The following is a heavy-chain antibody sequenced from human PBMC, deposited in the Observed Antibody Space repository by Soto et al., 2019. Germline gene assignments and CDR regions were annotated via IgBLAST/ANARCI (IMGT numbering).Heavy chain of an antibody. Sequence: SVKVSCKASGGTFSSYAISWVRQAPGQGLEWMGGIIPIFGTANYAQKFQGRVTITADKSTSTAYMELSSMRSEDTAVYYCARDLQRQVWFREAHYYYYGMDVWGQGTTVTVSS. D-gene: IGHD3-10*01. CDR1: GGTFSSYA. V-gene: IGHV1-69*06. CDR3: ARDLQRQVWFREAHYYYYGMDV. CDR2: IIPIFGTA. J-gene: IGHJ6*02.